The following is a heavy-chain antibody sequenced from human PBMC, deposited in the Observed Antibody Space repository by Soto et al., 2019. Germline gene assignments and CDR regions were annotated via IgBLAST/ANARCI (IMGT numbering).Heavy chain of an antibody. J-gene: IGHJ4*02. CDR2: IYSEGTT. V-gene: IGHV3-66*01. CDR3: ARAYGGRHFDY. Sequence: EVQMVESGGGLVQPGGSLRLSCAASGFTVGNYMSWVRQAPGKGLEWVSVIYSEGTTYYTDSVKGRFTISRDNSKITLYLQMNSLGADDTAVCYCARAYGGRHFDYWGQGTLVTVSS. D-gene: IGHD4-17*01. CDR1: GFTVGNY.